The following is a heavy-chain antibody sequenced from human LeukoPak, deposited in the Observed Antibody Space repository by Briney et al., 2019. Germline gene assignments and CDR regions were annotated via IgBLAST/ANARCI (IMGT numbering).Heavy chain of an antibody. CDR3: ARDNRKLVLLWFGESHAFDI. D-gene: IGHD3-10*01. CDR1: RYTFTDYY. Sequence: ASVKVSCKASRYTFTDYYIHWVRQAPGQGPELMGWINTKSGNTNYAQKLQGRVTMTTDTSTSTAYMELRSLRSDDTAVYYCARDNRKLVLLWFGESHAFDIWGQGTMVTVSS. V-gene: IGHV1-18*04. CDR2: INTKSGNT. J-gene: IGHJ3*02.